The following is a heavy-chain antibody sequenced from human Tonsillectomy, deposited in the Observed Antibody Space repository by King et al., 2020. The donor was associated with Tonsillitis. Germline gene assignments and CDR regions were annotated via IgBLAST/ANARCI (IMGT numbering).Heavy chain of an antibody. CDR1: GYSFTSYW. D-gene: IGHD5-18*01. CDR3: ARLDTPSFYYYNYMDV. Sequence: QLVQSGAEVKKPGESLRISCKGSGYSFTSYWISWVRQMPGKGLEWSGRIDPSDSYTNYSPSFQGHVTISADKSICTAYLQWCSLKASDTAMYYCARLDTPSFYYYNYMDVWGKGTTVTVSS. V-gene: IGHV5-10-1*03. J-gene: IGHJ6*03. CDR2: IDPSDSYT.